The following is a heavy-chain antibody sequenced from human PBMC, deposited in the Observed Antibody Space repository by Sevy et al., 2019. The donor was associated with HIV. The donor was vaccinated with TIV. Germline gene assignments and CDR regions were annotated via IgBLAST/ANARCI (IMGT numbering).Heavy chain of an antibody. J-gene: IGHJ6*02. V-gene: IGHV4-38-2*01. CDR3: VRGSGGDRLDYYGLDV. D-gene: IGHD2-15*01. CDR2: IYHRGNT. Sequence: SETLSLTCVVSGYSISSGYYWGWVWQPPGKGLQWIGNIYHRGNTYYNPSLQSRATLSVETSKNQFSLKMTSVTATDTAVYYCVRGSGGDRLDYYGLDVWGQGTTVTVS. CDR1: GYSISSGYY.